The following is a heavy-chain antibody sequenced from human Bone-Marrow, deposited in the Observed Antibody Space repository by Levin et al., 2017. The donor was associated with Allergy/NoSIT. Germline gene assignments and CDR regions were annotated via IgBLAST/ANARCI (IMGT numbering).Heavy chain of an antibody. CDR2: ISSDGSRK. CDR3: AKTLNSNWLYYFDY. CDR1: GFSFSRYG. V-gene: IGHV3-30*18. Sequence: GGSLRLSCAVSGFSFSRYGMHWVRQAPGKGLEWVAVISSDGSRKFYSDSVKGRLTISRDISKNTLYLQMNSLRPGDTAVYYWAKTLNSNWLYYFDYWGQGTLVTVSA. J-gene: IGHJ4*02. D-gene: IGHD6-13*01.